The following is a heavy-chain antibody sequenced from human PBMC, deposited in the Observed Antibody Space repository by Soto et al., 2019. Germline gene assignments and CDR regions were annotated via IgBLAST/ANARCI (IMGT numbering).Heavy chain of an antibody. CDR3: ARAGRRGYSYPPRGMVV. CDR1: GCTFSSYS. D-gene: IGHD5-18*01. V-gene: IGHV1-69*13. CDR2: IIPIFGTA. J-gene: IGHJ6*02. Sequence: SVKVSCKASGCTFSSYSISWVRQAPGQGLEWMGGIIPIFGTANYAQKFQGRVTITADESTSTAYMELSSLRSEDTAVYYCARAGRRGYSYPPRGMVVSGQGTTVTVS.